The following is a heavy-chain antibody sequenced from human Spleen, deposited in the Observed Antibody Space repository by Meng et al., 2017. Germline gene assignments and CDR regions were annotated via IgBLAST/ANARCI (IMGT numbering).Heavy chain of an antibody. CDR2: INHSGST. CDR3: ARGPTTMAHDFDY. J-gene: IGHJ4*02. CDR1: GGYVRDYY. D-gene: IGHD4-11*01. Sequence: QVRLKQWCEGLLKPSGTLSLTCVVSGGYVRDYYWRWLRQPPGKGREWIGEINHSGSTNYNPSLESRATISVDTSQNNLSLKLSSVTAADSAVYYCARGPTTMAHDFDYWGQGTLVTVSS. V-gene: IGHV4-34*01.